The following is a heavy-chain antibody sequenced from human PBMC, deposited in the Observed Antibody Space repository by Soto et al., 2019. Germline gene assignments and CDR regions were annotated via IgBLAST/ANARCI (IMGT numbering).Heavy chain of an antibody. CDR1: GYTFTAYF. CDR2: INPHSGVT. Sequence: GASVKVSCKASGYTFTAYFMHWVRQAPGQGLEWMGWINPHSGVTKYAQKFQDWVTMTRDTSITTAYMELRGLRSDDTAVYYCAPNTRGTGWYHFDSWGQGTLVTVSS. CDR3: APNTRGTGWYHFDS. D-gene: IGHD6-19*01. J-gene: IGHJ4*02. V-gene: IGHV1-2*04.